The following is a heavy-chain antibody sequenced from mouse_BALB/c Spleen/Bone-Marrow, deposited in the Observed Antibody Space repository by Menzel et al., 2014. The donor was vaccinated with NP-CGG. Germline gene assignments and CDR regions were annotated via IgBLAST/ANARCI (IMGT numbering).Heavy chain of an antibody. Sequence: DVQLVESGPGLMKPSQSLSLTCTVTGYSITSAYAWNWNRQLPGDQLELMGYITSSGHTSYNPTLKSRISITRDTSKNQFFLQLNSVTTEDTATYFCARSGNFFDYWGQGTTLTVSS. CDR3: ARSGNFFDY. CDR2: ITSSGHT. V-gene: IGHV3-2*02. J-gene: IGHJ2*01. D-gene: IGHD3-1*01. CDR1: GYSITSAYA.